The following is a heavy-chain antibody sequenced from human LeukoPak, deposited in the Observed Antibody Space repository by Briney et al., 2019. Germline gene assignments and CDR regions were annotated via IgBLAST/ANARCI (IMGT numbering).Heavy chain of an antibody. CDR1: GYTFTSYD. Sequence: ASVKVSCKASGYTFTSYDINWVRQATGQGLEWMGYTNPDSGNTGYAQKFQGRVTITTTTSISTAYMELSSLRSEDTAVYYCAREGLDYWGQGTLVTVSP. J-gene: IGHJ4*02. V-gene: IGHV1-8*03. CDR3: AREGLDY. CDR2: TNPDSGNT.